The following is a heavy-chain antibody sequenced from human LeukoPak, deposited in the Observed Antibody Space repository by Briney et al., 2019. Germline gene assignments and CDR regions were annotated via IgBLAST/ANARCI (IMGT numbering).Heavy chain of an antibody. V-gene: IGHV4-30-2*01. CDR3: ASLNVDIFGNWFDP. D-gene: IGHD2-2*03. CDR1: GGSISSGGSS. J-gene: IGHJ5*02. CDR2: IYHSGST. Sequence: SETLSLTCAVSGGSISSGGSSWSWIRQPPGKGLEWIGYIYHSGSTYYNPSLKSRVTISVDRSKNQFSLKLSSVTAADTAVYYCASLNVDIFGNWFDPWGQGTLVTVSS.